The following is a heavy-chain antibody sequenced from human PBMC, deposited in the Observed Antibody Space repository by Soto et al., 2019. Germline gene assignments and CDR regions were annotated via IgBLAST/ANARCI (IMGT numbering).Heavy chain of an antibody. CDR2: IYYSGVT. V-gene: IGHV4-39*01. CDR3: ARQEGYTAGCQGY. D-gene: IGHD2-21*02. J-gene: IGHJ4*02. CDR1: DNSISSSRYY. Sequence: QLQLQESGPGLVKPSETLSLTCTVSDNSISSSRYYWGWIRQPPGEGLEWIGSIYYSGVTNYNPSLKSRLNISLDTSKSQFSLKLSSVSAADTAVYYCARQEGYTAGCQGYWGPGTLVTVAS.